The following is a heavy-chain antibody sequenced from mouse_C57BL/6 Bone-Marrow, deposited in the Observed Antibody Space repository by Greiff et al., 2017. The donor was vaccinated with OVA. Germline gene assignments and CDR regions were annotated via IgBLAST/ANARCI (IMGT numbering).Heavy chain of an antibody. J-gene: IGHJ3*01. V-gene: IGHV7-1*01. Sequence: EVQGVESGGGLVQSGRSLRLSCATSGFTFSDFYMEWVRQAPGKGLEWIAASRNKANDYTTEYSASVKGRFIVSRDTSQSILYLQMNALRAEDTAIYYCARDGGSSGPWFAYWGQGTLVTVSA. D-gene: IGHD3-2*02. CDR3: ARDGGSSGPWFAY. CDR2: SRNKANDYTT. CDR1: GFTFSDFY.